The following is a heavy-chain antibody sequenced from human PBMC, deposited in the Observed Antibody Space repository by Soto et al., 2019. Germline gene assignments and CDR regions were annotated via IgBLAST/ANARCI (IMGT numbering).Heavy chain of an antibody. CDR2: INPSGGST. Sequence: GASVKVSCKASGYTFTSYYMHWVRQAPGQGLEWMGIINPSGGSTSYAQKFQGRVTITTDTSTSTVYMELSSLRSEDTAVYYCARARGGIVVVITQVWFDPWGQGTLVTVSS. D-gene: IGHD3-22*01. CDR3: ARARGGIVVVITQVWFDP. CDR1: GYTFTSYY. J-gene: IGHJ5*02. V-gene: IGHV1-46*01.